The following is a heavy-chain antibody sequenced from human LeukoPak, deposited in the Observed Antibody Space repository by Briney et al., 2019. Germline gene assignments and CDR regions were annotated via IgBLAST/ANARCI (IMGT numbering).Heavy chain of an antibody. V-gene: IGHV3-21*01. CDR3: ARGQSRYFDWYLGFFDY. CDR2: ISSTSSYI. D-gene: IGHD3-9*01. CDR1: GFTFSSYA. J-gene: IGHJ4*02. Sequence: PGGCLRLSCSASGFTFSSYAMHWVRQAPGEGLEWGSSISSTSSYIYYADSVKGRFTISRDNAKNSLYLQMNSLRADDTAVYYCARGQSRYFDWYLGFFDYWGQGTLVSVSS.